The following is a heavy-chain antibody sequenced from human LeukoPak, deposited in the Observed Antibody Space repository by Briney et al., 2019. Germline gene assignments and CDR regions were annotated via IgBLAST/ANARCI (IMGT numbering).Heavy chain of an antibody. V-gene: IGHV3-30*03. CDR3: ARSAAYYDILTGMAFDAFDI. D-gene: IGHD3-9*01. CDR1: GFTFSSYG. CDR2: ISYDGSNK. J-gene: IGHJ3*02. Sequence: GRPLRLSCAASGFTFSSYGMHWVRQAPGKGLEWVAVISYDGSNKYYADSVKGRFTISRDNSKNTLYLQMNSLRAEDTAVYYCARSAAYYDILTGMAFDAFDIWGQGTMVTVSS.